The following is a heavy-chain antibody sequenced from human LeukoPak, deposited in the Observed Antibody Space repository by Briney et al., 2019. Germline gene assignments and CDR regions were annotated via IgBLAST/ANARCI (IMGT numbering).Heavy chain of an antibody. CDR3: TTRNNNFNSHY. Sequence: PGGSLRLSCAASGFPFSNAWMNWVRQAPGKGLECVGRIKSRTDGGTTEYAAPVKGRFTISRDDSENTLYLQMNSLTTEDTAVYFCTTRNNNFNSHYWGQGTLVTVS. CDR1: GFPFSNAW. D-gene: IGHD4-11*01. V-gene: IGHV3-15*01. CDR2: IKSRTDGGTT. J-gene: IGHJ4*02.